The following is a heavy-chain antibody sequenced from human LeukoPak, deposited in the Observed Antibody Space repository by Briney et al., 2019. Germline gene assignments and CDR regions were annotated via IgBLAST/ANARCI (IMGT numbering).Heavy chain of an antibody. J-gene: IGHJ6*03. CDR1: VGTLSSYA. D-gene: IGHD3-10*01. CDR3: ASRPAGVVEGRMVRGLLYYYSMDV. CDR2: SIPIFGTA. V-gene: IGHV1-69*05. Sequence: ASVKVSCKASVGTLSSYAISWVRQAPGQGLELMGVSIPIFGTANYAKKFQGRVTITTDDSTRKDYMELSSLRSEATAVYYCASRPAGVVEGRMVRGLLYYYSMDVWGKGTTVTVSS.